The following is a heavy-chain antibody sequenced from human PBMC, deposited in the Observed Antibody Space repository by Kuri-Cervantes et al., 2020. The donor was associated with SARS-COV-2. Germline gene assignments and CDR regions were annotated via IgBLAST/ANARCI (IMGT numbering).Heavy chain of an antibody. D-gene: IGHD4-17*01. Sequence: SETLSLTCAVYGGSFSGYYWSWIRQPPGKGLEWIGYIYYSGSTNYNPSLKSRVTISVDTSKNQFSLKLSSVTAADTAVYYCARENGDYPYYYYMDVWGKGTTVTVSS. CDR2: IYYSGST. CDR3: ARENGDYPYYYYMDV. V-gene: IGHV4-59*01. CDR1: GGSFSGYY. J-gene: IGHJ6*03.